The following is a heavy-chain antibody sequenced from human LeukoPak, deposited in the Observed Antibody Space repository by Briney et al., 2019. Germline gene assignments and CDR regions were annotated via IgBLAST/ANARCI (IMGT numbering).Heavy chain of an antibody. CDR1: GYTFTSYG. Sequence: ASVKVSCKASGYTFTSYGISWVRQAPGQGLEWMGWVSAYNGNTNYAQKLQGRVTMTTDTSTSTAYMELRSLKADDTAVYFCARDRGDYHILTGGWDTFDYWGQGALVTVSS. V-gene: IGHV1-18*01. J-gene: IGHJ4*02. CDR2: VSAYNGNT. CDR3: ARDRGDYHILTGGWDTFDY. D-gene: IGHD3-9*01.